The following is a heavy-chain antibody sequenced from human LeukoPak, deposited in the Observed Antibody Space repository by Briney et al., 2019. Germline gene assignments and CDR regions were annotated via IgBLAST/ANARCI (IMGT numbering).Heavy chain of an antibody. V-gene: IGHV3-53*01. CDR3: AKTSQGHPPYYCSMDV. Sequence: GGSLRLSCAASGFTVSSNYMSWVRQAPGKGLEWVSVIYSGGSTYYADSVKGRFTISRDNSKNTLYLQMNSLKAEDTAVYYCAKTSQGHPPYYCSMDVWGQGTTVTVSS. J-gene: IGHJ6*02. CDR2: IYSGGST. CDR1: GFTVSSNY.